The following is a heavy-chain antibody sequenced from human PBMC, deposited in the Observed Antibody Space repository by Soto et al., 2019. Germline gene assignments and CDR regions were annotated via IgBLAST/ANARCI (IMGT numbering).Heavy chain of an antibody. CDR1: GGTFSSYA. D-gene: IGHD3-10*01. CDR2: IIPIFGTA. Sequence: GASVKVSCKASGGTFSSYAISWVRQAPGQGLEWMGGIIPIFGTANYAQKFQGRVTITADESTSTAYMELSSLRSEDTAVYYCLVVNGAPSYYFDYWGQGTLVTVSS. J-gene: IGHJ4*02. V-gene: IGHV1-69*13. CDR3: LVVNGAPSYYFDY.